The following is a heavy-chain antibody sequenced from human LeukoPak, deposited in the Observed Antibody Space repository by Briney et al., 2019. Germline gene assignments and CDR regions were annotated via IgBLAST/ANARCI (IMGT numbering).Heavy chain of an antibody. CDR2: INTNTGNP. J-gene: IGHJ4*02. CDR3: ARVLAMVRGAPFDY. CDR1: GYTFTSYA. D-gene: IGHD3-10*01. V-gene: IGHV7-4-1*02. Sequence: VASVKVSCKASGYTFTSYAMNWVRQAPGRGLKWMGWINTNTGNPTYAQGFTGRFVFSLDTSVSTAYLQISSLKAEDTAVYYCARVLAMVRGAPFDYWGQGTLVTVSS.